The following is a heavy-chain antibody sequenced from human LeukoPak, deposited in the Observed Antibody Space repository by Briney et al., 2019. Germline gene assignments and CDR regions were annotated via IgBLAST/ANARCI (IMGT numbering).Heavy chain of an antibody. J-gene: IGHJ4*02. CDR3: AREPTYSSSWYSSCDY. Sequence: GGSLRLSCAASGFTFSSYSMNWVRQAPGKGLEWVSCISSSSSYIYNADSVKGRFTISRDNAKNSLYLQMNSLRAEDTAVYYCAREPTYSSSWYSSCDYWGQGTLVTVSS. V-gene: IGHV3-21*01. CDR2: ISSSSSYI. D-gene: IGHD6-13*01. CDR1: GFTFSSYS.